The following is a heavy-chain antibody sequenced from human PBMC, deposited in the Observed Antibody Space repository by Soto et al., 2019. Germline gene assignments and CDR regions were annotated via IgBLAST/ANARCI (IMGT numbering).Heavy chain of an antibody. J-gene: IGHJ4*02. Sequence: PGGSLRLSCAASGFIFSDYGMHWVRQAPGKGLEWVALIWNDGSKEYYVDSVKGRFTIPRDNLKNTVSLQMNGLRAEDTAVYYCARTSYYDKTGVFDYWGQGTPVTVSS. V-gene: IGHV3-33*01. D-gene: IGHD3-16*01. CDR1: GFIFSDYG. CDR3: ARTSYYDKTGVFDY. CDR2: IWNDGSKE.